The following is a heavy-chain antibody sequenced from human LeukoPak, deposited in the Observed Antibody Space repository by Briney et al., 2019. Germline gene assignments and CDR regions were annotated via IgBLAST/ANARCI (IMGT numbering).Heavy chain of an antibody. CDR3: ARQEGDYVDH. CDR2: INHSGST. Sequence: SETLSLTCAVYGGSFSGYYWSWIRQPPGKGLEWIGEINHSGSTNYNPSLKSRVTISVETSKNQSSVNLSSVTAADTAVYYCARQEGDYVDHWGQGTLVTVSS. CDR1: GGSFSGYY. V-gene: IGHV4-34*01. J-gene: IGHJ4*02.